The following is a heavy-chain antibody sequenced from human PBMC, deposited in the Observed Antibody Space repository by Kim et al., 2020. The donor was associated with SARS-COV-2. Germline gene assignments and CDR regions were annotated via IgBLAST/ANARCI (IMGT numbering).Heavy chain of an antibody. J-gene: IGHJ5*02. CDR2: ISSSSSTI. V-gene: IGHV3-48*02. D-gene: IGHD1-26*01. CDR3: ARDKSGSYFDWFDP. CDR1: GFTFSSYS. Sequence: GGSLRLSCAASGFTFSSYSMNWVRQAPGKGLEWVSYISSSSSTIYYADSVKGRFTISRDNAKNSLYLQMNSLRDEDTAVYYCARDKSGSYFDWFDPWGQGTLVTVSS.